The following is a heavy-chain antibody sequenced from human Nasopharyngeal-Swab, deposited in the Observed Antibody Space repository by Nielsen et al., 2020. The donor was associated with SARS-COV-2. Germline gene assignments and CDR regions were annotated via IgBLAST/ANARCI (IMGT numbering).Heavy chain of an antibody. Sequence: ASVKVSCKASGYTFTGYYMHWVRQAPGQGLEWMGRVNPNSGGTNYAQKFQGRVTMTRDTSISTAYMELSRLRSDDTAVYYCARVRTFGVPDYGMDVWGQGTTVTVSS. CDR1: GYTFTGYY. D-gene: IGHD3-3*01. CDR3: ARVRTFGVPDYGMDV. J-gene: IGHJ6*02. V-gene: IGHV1-2*06. CDR2: VNPNSGGT.